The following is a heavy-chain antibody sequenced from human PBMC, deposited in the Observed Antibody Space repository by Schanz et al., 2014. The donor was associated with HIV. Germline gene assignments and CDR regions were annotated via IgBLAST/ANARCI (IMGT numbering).Heavy chain of an antibody. Sequence: VQLLESGGGLVQPGGFLRLSCAASGFTFNNYGMHWVRQAPGKGLEWVAVISHDGTNKFYAGSVKDRFTISRDNAKNTLYVQIRSLRNEDTAVYYCVKGERIGYRIEVTGPTFDYWGQGTLVTVSS. V-gene: IGHV3-30*18. CDR3: VKGERIGYRIEVTGPTFDY. CDR1: GFTFNNYG. J-gene: IGHJ4*02. D-gene: IGHD3-22*01. CDR2: ISHDGTNK.